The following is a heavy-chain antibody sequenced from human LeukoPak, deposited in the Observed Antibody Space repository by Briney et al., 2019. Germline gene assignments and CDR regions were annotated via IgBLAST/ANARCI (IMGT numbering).Heavy chain of an antibody. Sequence: SVKVSCKASGGTFSSYAISWVRQAPGQGLEWMGGIIPIFGTANYAQKFQGRVTITADESTSTAYMELSSLRSEDTAVYYCARDLPYSSSWESIDYWGQGTLVTVSS. CDR1: GGTFSSYA. CDR3: ARDLPYSSSWESIDY. J-gene: IGHJ4*02. V-gene: IGHV1-69*13. CDR2: IIPIFGTA. D-gene: IGHD6-13*01.